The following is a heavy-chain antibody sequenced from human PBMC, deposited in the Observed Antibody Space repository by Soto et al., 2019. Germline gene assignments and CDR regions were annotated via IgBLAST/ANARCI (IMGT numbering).Heavy chain of an antibody. D-gene: IGHD2-15*01. Sequence: ASVKVSCKASGYTFTRYTMNWVRQAPGQRLEWMGWINPDNGNTKSSQKFQDRVIITRDTSASTAYMDLGSLRSEDTAVYYCARGIATGQFDPWGKGTLVTVSS. J-gene: IGHJ5*02. CDR3: ARGIATGQFDP. CDR2: INPDNGNT. V-gene: IGHV1-3*01. CDR1: GYTFTRYT.